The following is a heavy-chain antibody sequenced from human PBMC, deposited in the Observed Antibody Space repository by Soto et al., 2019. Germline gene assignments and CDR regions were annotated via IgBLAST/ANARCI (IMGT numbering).Heavy chain of an antibody. Sequence: GASVKVSCKASGGTFSSYAISWVRQAPGQGLEWMGGIIPILGIANYAQKFQGRVTITADKSTSTAYMELSSLRSEDTAVYYCARNIYGSGIVPYWYFDLWGRGTLVTVSS. CDR2: IIPILGIA. V-gene: IGHV1-69*10. D-gene: IGHD3-10*01. J-gene: IGHJ2*01. CDR1: GGTFSSYA. CDR3: ARNIYGSGIVPYWYFDL.